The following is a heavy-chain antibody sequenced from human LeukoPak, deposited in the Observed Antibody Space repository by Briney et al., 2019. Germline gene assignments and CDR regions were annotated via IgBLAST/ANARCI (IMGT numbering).Heavy chain of an antibody. Sequence: GGSLRLSCAASEFTFSTYSMSWVRQAPGKGLEWVSSISSSSTYIYYADSVKGRFTISRDNAKNSLYLQMNSLRAEGTAVYYCARSYYDSSGYSTFDYWGQGTLVTVSS. CDR1: EFTFSTYS. J-gene: IGHJ4*02. CDR2: ISSSSTYI. D-gene: IGHD3-22*01. V-gene: IGHV3-21*01. CDR3: ARSYYDSSGYSTFDY.